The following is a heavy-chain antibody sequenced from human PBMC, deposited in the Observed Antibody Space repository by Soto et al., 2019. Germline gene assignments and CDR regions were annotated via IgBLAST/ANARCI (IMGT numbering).Heavy chain of an antibody. CDR3: ARAYEGDYFDY. D-gene: IGHD3-16*01. CDR2: ISGTGSNT. CDR1: GFTFSSYA. Sequence: GGSLRLSCAASGFTFSSYAMSWVRQAPGKGLEWVSSISGTGSNTYYADSVRGRFTISRDNSKNTLHLQMNSLRAEDTAVYYCARAYEGDYFDYWGQGTLVTVSS. J-gene: IGHJ4*02. V-gene: IGHV3-23*01.